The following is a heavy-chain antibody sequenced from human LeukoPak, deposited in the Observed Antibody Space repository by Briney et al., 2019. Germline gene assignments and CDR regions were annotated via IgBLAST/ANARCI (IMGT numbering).Heavy chain of an antibody. Sequence: GASVKVSCKASGYTFTSYGISWVRQAPGQGLEWMGWISAYNGNTNYAQKFQGRVTMTRDTSISTAYMELSRLSSDDTAVYYCARGQAAPLYYYYIDVWGTGTTVTVSS. D-gene: IGHD6-13*01. J-gene: IGHJ6*03. V-gene: IGHV1-18*01. CDR2: ISAYNGNT. CDR3: ARGQAAPLYYYYIDV. CDR1: GYTFTSYG.